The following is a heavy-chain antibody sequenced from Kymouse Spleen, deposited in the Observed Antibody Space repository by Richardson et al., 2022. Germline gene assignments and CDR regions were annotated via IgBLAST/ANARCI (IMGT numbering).Heavy chain of an antibody. D-gene: IGHD2-2*02. Sequence: EVQLVESGGGLVQPGGSLRLSCAASGFTFSSYDMHWVRQATGKGLEWVSAIGTAGDTYYPGSVKGRFTISRENAKNSLYLQMNSLRAGDTAVYYCARDQALHCSSTSCYYYYGMDVWGQGTTVTVSS. J-gene: IGHJ6*02. CDR2: IGTAGDT. V-gene: IGHV3-13*01. CDR1: GFTFSSYD. CDR3: ARDQALHCSSTSCYYYYGMDV.